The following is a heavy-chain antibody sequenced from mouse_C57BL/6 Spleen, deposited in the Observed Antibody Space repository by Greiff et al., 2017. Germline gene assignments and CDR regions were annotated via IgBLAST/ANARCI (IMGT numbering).Heavy chain of an antibody. V-gene: IGHV14-1*01. D-gene: IGHD1-1*01. CDR2: IDPEDGDT. J-gene: IGHJ2*01. CDR3: ATRDYGSSLDY. Sequence: EVQLQESGAELVRPGASVKLSCTASGFTINDYYMHWVKQRPEQGLEWIGRIDPEDGDTEYAPKFQGKATMTADTSSNTAYLQLSSLTSEDTAVYYCATRDYGSSLDYWGQGTTLTVSS. CDR1: GFTINDYY.